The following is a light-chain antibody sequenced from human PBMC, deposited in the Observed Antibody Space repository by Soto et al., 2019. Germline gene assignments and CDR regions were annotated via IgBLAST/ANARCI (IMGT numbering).Light chain of an antibody. J-gene: IGKJ4*01. CDR1: QSVLYSSNNKNY. CDR3: QHYFSPPLT. CDR2: WAS. V-gene: IGKV4-1*01. Sequence: DIVMTQSPDSLAVSLGERATINCKSSQSVLYSSNNKNYLAWYQQRPGQPPKLLIYWASTRESGVPDRFSGSGSGSDFTLTISSLQAEDVALYFCQHYFSPPLTFGGGPKVEI.